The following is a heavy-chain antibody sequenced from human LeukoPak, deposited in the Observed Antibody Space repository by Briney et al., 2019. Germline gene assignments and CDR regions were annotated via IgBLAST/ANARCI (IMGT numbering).Heavy chain of an antibody. V-gene: IGHV3-48*04. CDR2: ISSSSSTI. J-gene: IGHJ4*02. Sequence: GGSLRLSCAASGFTFSSYSMNWVRQAPGKGLEWVSYISSSSSTIYYADSVKGRFTISRDNAKNSLYLQMNSPRAEDTAVYYCARAAWTGGQYYFDYWGQGTLVTVSS. CDR1: GFTFSSYS. D-gene: IGHD3/OR15-3a*01. CDR3: ARAAWTGGQYYFDY.